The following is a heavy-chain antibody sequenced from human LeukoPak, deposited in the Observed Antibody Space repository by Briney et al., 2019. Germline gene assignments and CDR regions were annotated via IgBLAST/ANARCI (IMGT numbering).Heavy chain of an antibody. Sequence: GGSLRLSCAASGFTVSSNYMRWVRQAPGKGLEWVSVIYSGGSTHYADSVKGRFTISRGNSKNTLYLQMNSLRAEDTAVYYCARDRLHYDSLTGYPADWGQGTLVTVSS. D-gene: IGHD3-9*01. CDR3: ARDRLHYDSLTGYPAD. J-gene: IGHJ4*02. CDR1: GFTVSSNY. V-gene: IGHV3-66*01. CDR2: IYSGGST.